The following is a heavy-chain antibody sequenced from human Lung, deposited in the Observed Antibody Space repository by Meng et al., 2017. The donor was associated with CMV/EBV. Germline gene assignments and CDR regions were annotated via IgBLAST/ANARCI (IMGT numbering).Heavy chain of an antibody. CDR3: ARDFYEYDNSGYYDDTFDI. Sequence: SVXVSXXASGYTFSSYGISWVRQAPGQGLEWMGWIGGYDGRTNYRQKFKGRVTVTRDTSTSTAYMEVRSLGSDDTAVYYCARDFYEYDNSGYYDDTFDIWGQGTXV. D-gene: IGHD3-22*01. CDR1: GYTFSSYG. J-gene: IGHJ3*02. CDR2: IGGYDGRT. V-gene: IGHV1-18*01.